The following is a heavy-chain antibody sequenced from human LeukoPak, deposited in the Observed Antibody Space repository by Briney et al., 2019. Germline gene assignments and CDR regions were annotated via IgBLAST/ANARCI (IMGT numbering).Heavy chain of an antibody. V-gene: IGHV1-69*13. CDR3: ARGQWFREYDY. CDR2: IIPIFGTA. Sequence: WASVKVSCKASGGTFSSYAISWVRQAPGQGLEWMGGIIPIFGTANYAQKFQGRVTITADESTSTAYMELRSLRPDDTAVYYCARGQWFREYDYWGQGTLVTVSS. D-gene: IGHD3-10*01. J-gene: IGHJ4*02. CDR1: GGTFSSYA.